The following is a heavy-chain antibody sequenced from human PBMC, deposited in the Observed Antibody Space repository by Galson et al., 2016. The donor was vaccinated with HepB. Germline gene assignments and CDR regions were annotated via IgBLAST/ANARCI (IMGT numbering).Heavy chain of an antibody. V-gene: IGHV3-21*01. Sequence: SLRLSCAASGFTFSTYNMNWVRQAPGKGLEWVSSISYNIYYADSVRGRFTISRDNAKNSLFLQMNSLRVEDTAVYYCARDERWPRGMDVWGQGTTVTVSS. J-gene: IGHJ6*02. D-gene: IGHD6-19*01. CDR1: GFTFSTYN. CDR2: ISYNI. CDR3: ARDERWPRGMDV.